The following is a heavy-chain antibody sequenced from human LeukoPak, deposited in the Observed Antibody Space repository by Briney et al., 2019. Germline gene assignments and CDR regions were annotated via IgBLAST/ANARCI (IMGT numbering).Heavy chain of an antibody. D-gene: IGHD3-9*01. CDR3: AVGGLFDPNLD. CDR1: GFTFSSHA. J-gene: IGHJ4*02. CDR2: ISYDGSNK. Sequence: GGSLRLSCAASGFTFSSHAMHWVRQAPGKGLEWVAVISYDGSNKYYADSVKGRFTISRDNSKNTLYLQMNSLRAEDTAVYYCAVGGLFDPNLDWGQGTLVTVSS. V-gene: IGHV3-30-3*01.